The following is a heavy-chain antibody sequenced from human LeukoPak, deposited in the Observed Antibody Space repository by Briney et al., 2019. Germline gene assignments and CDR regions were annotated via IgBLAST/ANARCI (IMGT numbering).Heavy chain of an antibody. J-gene: IGHJ6*02. CDR3: AREGPYYNMDV. Sequence: GGSLRLSCAVSGFIVSRNYMSWVRQAPGKGLEWVSVIYSGGSTYYAESVKGRFTISRDNFKNTLYLQMNRLRVEDTAVYFCAREGPYYNMDVWGQGTTVTVSS. V-gene: IGHV3-53*01. CDR1: GFIVSRNY. CDR2: IYSGGST.